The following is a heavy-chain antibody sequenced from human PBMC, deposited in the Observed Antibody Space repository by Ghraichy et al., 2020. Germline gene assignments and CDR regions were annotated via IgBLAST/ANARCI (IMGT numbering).Heavy chain of an antibody. CDR2: IKQDGSEK. CDR3: ARSFQYDSDAFDI. V-gene: IGHV3-7*03. CDR1: GFTFSSYW. Sequence: GGSLRLSCAASGFTFSSYWMSWVRQAPGKGLEWVANIKQDGSEKYYVDSVKGRFTISRDNAKNSLYLQMNSLRAEDTAVYYCARSFQYDSDAFDIWGQGTMVTVSS. D-gene: IGHD3-22*01. J-gene: IGHJ3*02.